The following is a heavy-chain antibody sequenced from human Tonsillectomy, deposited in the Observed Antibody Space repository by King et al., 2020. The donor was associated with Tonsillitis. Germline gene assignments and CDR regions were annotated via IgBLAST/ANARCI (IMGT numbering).Heavy chain of an antibody. D-gene: IGHD7-27*01. CDR1: GYTFTSYD. J-gene: IGHJ3*02. Sequence: QLVQSGAEVKKPGASVKVSCKASGYTFTSYDINWVRQATGQGLEWVGWMNPNRGNTGYAQKFQGRVTMTRNTSISTAYMGLSSLRSEDTAVYYCARALNWGDAFDIWGQGTMVTVSS. V-gene: IGHV1-8*01. CDR2: MNPNRGNT. CDR3: ARALNWGDAFDI.